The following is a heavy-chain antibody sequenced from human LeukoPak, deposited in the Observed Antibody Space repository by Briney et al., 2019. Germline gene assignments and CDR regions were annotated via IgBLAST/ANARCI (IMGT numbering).Heavy chain of an antibody. CDR1: GGSISCGGYY. CDR2: IYSGGNT. J-gene: IGHJ4*02. V-gene: IGHV3-53*03. CDR3: AWGTRPLDF. Sequence: ETLSLTCAVSGGSISCGGYYWSWIRQHPGKGLEWVSVIYSGGNTYYADSVKGRFTISRDNSKNTLYLQMNSLRAEDTAMYYCAWGTRPLDFGGQGTLVTVSS.